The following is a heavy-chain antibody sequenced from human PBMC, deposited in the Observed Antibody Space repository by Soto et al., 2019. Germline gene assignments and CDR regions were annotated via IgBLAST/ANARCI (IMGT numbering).Heavy chain of an antibody. V-gene: IGHV3-23*01. CDR1: EFTFSSYA. D-gene: IGHD1-26*01. J-gene: IGHJ4*02. Sequence: EVYLLESGGGLVQPGGSLRLSCAASEFTFSSYAMTWVRLAPGKVLEWVSSISTSAGNTYYADSVKGRFTISRDNSKNTLYLQMNSLRADDTAIYYCAKSGSHSYFDYWGQGTLVTVSS. CDR2: ISTSAGNT. CDR3: AKSGSHSYFDY.